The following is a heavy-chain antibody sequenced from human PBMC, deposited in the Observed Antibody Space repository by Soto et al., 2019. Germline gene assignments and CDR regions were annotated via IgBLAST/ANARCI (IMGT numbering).Heavy chain of an antibody. J-gene: IGHJ6*02. CDR3: AGAPGYCSGGSCYRGDYYYGMDV. D-gene: IGHD2-15*01. CDR2: INPNSGGT. CDR1: GYTFTGYY. Sequence: QVQLVQSGAEVKKPGASVKVSCKASGYTFTGYYMHWVRQAPGQGLEWMGWINPNSGGTNYAQKCQGWVTLTRETSISTAYMELSRLRSEDTAVYYCAGAPGYCSGGSCYRGDYYYGMDVWGQGTTVTVSS. V-gene: IGHV1-2*04.